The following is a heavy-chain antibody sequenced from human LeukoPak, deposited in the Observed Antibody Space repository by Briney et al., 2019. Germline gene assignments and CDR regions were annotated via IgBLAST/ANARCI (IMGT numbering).Heavy chain of an antibody. D-gene: IGHD6-13*01. CDR2: IYTSGST. Sequence: SETLSLTCTVSGGSISSYYWSWIRLPAGKGLEWIGRIYTSGSTNYNPSLKSRVTMSVDTSKNQFSLKLSSVTAADTAVYYCARERYSSSWYVGDAFDIWGQGTMVTVSS. CDR3: ARERYSSSWYVGDAFDI. V-gene: IGHV4-4*07. J-gene: IGHJ3*02. CDR1: GGSISSYY.